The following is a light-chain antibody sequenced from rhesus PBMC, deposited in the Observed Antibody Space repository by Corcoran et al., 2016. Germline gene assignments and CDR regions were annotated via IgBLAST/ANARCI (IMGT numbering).Light chain of an antibody. J-gene: IGKJ1*01. CDR2: RAS. CDR3: QQYDSSPRT. Sequence: DIQMTQSPSSLSASVGDTVTITCRASQSISSWLAWYQQKPGKAPNLLFHRASSLQSGVPSRFSGRGSGTDFTLPISSLQSEDFATYYCQQYDSSPRTFGQGTKVEI. V-gene: IGKV1-22*01. CDR1: QSISSW.